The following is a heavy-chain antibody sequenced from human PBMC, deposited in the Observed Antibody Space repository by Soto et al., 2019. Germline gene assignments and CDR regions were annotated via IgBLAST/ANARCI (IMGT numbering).Heavy chain of an antibody. CDR2: ISGSGGVT. D-gene: IGHD1-1*01. V-gene: IGHV3-23*01. CDR1: GFTFSSYA. J-gene: IGHJ4*02. CDR3: ARDQLERNYFDY. Sequence: GGSLRLSCAASGFTFSSYAMSWVRQAPGKGLEWVSVISGSGGVTYYADSVKGRFTISRDNSKNTLYLQMNSLRAEDTAVYYCARDQLERNYFDYWGQGTLVTVSS.